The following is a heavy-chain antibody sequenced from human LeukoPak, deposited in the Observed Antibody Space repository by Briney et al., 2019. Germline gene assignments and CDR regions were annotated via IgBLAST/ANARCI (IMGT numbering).Heavy chain of an antibody. V-gene: IGHV1-2*02. CDR2: INPNSGGT. CDR1: GYTFTGYY. D-gene: IGHD3-3*01. J-gene: IGHJ4*02. Sequence: ASVKVSCKASGYTFTGYYMHWVRQAPGQGLERMGWINPNSGGTNYAQKFQGRVTMTRDTSISTAYMELSRLRSDDTAVYYCAGYYDFWSGYYSFDYWGQGTLVTVSS. CDR3: AGYYDFWSGYYSFDY.